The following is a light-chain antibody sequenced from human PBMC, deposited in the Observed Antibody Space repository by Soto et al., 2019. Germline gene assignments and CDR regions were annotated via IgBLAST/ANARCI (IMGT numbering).Light chain of an antibody. CDR3: QQYNSSLTT. Sequence: DIQMTQSPSTLSASVGYRVSITCRASQSISSLLAWYQQKPGKAPKLLIYDASSLESGFPSRFSGSGSGTEFTLTISSLQPDDFATYYCQQYNSSLTTLGQGTRLEIK. J-gene: IGKJ5*01. V-gene: IGKV1-5*01. CDR2: DAS. CDR1: QSISSL.